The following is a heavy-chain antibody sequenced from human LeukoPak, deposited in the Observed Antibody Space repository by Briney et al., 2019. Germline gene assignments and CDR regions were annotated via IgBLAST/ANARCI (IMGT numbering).Heavy chain of an antibody. Sequence: SETLSPTCNVSGGSISSGTYYWGWFRQPAGKGLEWIGRIYTSRSTNYNPSLKSRVTISVDASKNQFSLKLSSVTAADTAVYYCARQTRAYCGGDCSHPPFDYWGQGTLVTVSS. D-gene: IGHD2-21*02. J-gene: IGHJ4*02. CDR1: GGSISSGTYY. CDR2: IYTSRST. V-gene: IGHV4-61*02. CDR3: ARQTRAYCGGDCSHPPFDY.